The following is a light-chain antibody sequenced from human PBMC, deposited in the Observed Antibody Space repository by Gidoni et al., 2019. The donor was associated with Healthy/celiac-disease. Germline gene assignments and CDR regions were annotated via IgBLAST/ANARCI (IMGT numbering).Light chain of an antibody. J-gene: IGLJ2*01. CDR2: SNN. CDR1: SSNIGSNT. V-gene: IGLV1-44*01. Sequence: QSLLTHPPSASGPPGQRVTISCSGSSSNIGSNTVHWYQQLPAAAPKLLIVSNNRRPSWVPARSSGSKSGASASLAISGLQSEDEADYYCAAWDDSLNGLVVFGGGTKLTVL. CDR3: AAWDDSLNGLVV.